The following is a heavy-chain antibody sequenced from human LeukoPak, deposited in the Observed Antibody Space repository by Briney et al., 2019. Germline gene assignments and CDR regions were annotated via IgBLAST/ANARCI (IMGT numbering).Heavy chain of an antibody. J-gene: IGHJ6*03. V-gene: IGHV3-74*01. CDR3: ARQHIVVVNYMDV. D-gene: IGHD2-21*01. Sequence: GGSLRLSCAASGFTFSSYWMHWVRQAPGKGLVWVSRINSDGSSTSYADSVKGRFTISRDNSKNTLYLQMNSLRAEDTAVYYCARQHIVVVNYMDVWGKGTTVTISS. CDR2: INSDGSST. CDR1: GFTFSSYW.